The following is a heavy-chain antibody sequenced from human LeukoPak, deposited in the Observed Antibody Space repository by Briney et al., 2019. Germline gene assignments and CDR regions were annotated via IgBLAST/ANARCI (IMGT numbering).Heavy chain of an antibody. V-gene: IGHV3-74*01. J-gene: IGHJ4*02. CDR1: GFTFRTYW. Sequence: PGGSLRLSCAAPGFTFRTYWMHWVRQTPGQGLVWVSQINSDGSTTNYADSVKGRFTVSRDNAQNTLYLQMSSLRAEDTAVYYCARAGNYYFEYWGQGALVTVSS. CDR3: ARAGNYYFEY. CDR2: INSDGSTT. D-gene: IGHD3-10*01.